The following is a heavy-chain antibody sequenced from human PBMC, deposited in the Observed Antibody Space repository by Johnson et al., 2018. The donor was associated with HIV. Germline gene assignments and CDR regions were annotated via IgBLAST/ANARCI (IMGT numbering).Heavy chain of an antibody. J-gene: IGHJ3*02. D-gene: IGHD1-26*01. CDR3: ARDSGAPGNDAFDI. V-gene: IGHV3-30*04. CDR2: ISYDGSNK. Sequence: QVQLVESGGGLVQPGGSLRLSCAASGFTFSSYAMHWVRQAPGNGLEWVAVISYDGSNKYYADSVKGRFTISRDNSKNTLYLQMNSLRPEDTALYFCARDSGAPGNDAFDIWCQGTMVTVSS. CDR1: GFTFSSYA.